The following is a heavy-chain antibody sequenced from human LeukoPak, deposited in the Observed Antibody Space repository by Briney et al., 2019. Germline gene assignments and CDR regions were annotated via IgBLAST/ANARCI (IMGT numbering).Heavy chain of an antibody. CDR1: GFTFSSYG. CDR3: AKASLAVAGIFDP. D-gene: IGHD6-19*01. J-gene: IGHJ5*02. Sequence: PGRSLRLSXAASGFTFSSYGMHWIRQAPGKGLEWVAVIWYDGSNKYYADSVKGRFTISRDNSKNTLYLQMNSLRAEDTAVYYCAKASLAVAGIFDPWGQGTLVTVSS. CDR2: IWYDGSNK. V-gene: IGHV3-33*06.